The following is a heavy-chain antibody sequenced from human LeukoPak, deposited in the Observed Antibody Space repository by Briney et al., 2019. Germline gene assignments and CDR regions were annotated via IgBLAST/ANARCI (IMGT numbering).Heavy chain of an antibody. CDR2: ISGSAGST. D-gene: IGHD3-22*01. CDR3: ARGSSSGYYYAYFDY. V-gene: IGHV3-23*01. Sequence: GGSLRLSCAASGFTFSSYAMTWVRQAPGKGLEWVSAISGSAGSTYYADSVKGRFTISRDNSKNTLYLQMNSLRAEDTAVYYCARGSSSGYYYAYFDYWGQGTLVTVSS. J-gene: IGHJ4*02. CDR1: GFTFSSYA.